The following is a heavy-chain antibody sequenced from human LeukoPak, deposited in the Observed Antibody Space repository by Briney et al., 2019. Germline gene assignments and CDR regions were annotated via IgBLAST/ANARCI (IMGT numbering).Heavy chain of an antibody. J-gene: IGHJ1*01. CDR2: ISSSSSYI. CDR3: ARGQRAYYYDSSGPRARSAEYFQH. D-gene: IGHD3-22*01. CDR1: GFTFSSYS. V-gene: IGHV3-21*01. Sequence: GGSLRLSCAASGFTFSSYSMNWVRQAPGKGLEWVSSISSSSSYIYYADSVKGRFTISRDNAKNSQYLQMNSLRAEDTAVYYCARGQRAYYYDSSGPRARSAEYFQHWGQGTLVTVSS.